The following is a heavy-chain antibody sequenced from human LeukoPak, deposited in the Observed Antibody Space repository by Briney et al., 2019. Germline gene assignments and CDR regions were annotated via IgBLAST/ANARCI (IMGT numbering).Heavy chain of an antibody. J-gene: IGHJ4*02. Sequence: GGSLRLSCAASGFTFSSFAMSWVRQAPGKGLEWVSAISGSGGSTYYADSVKGRFTISRGNSKNTLYLQMDSLRAEDTAVYYCAKDLKFYYFDYWGQGTLVTVSS. V-gene: IGHV3-23*01. CDR1: GFTFSSFA. CDR2: ISGSGGST. CDR3: AKDLKFYYFDY. D-gene: IGHD2/OR15-2a*01.